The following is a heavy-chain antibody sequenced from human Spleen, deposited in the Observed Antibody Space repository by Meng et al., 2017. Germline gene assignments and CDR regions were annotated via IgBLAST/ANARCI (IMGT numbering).Heavy chain of an antibody. D-gene: IGHD3-3*01. CDR1: VGSPRCYY. Sequence: VQLKQWGAGLLKPYGTLSLTCAVFVGSPRCYYCNWFRQPPGKGLEWIGGSDHFGNTIYNPSLKGRLTISVDTSKNQISLRLTSVIAADTAVYYCVYFWSGYFTSGQGTLVTVSS. V-gene: IGHV4-34*01. J-gene: IGHJ5*02. CDR2: SDHFGNT. CDR3: VYFWSGYFT.